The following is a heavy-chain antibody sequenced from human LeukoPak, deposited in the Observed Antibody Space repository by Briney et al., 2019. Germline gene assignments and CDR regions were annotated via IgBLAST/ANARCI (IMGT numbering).Heavy chain of an antibody. CDR1: GFTFSSDA. Sequence: GGSLRLSCAASGFTFSSDAMNWVRLAPEKGLEWVSSIGGSSGGSIQYADSVKGRFTVSRDNSKNTLYLQMNSLRAEDTAVYYCAKEGFDSWGQGTLVTVSS. J-gene: IGHJ4*02. CDR2: IGGSSGGSI. CDR3: AKEGFDS. V-gene: IGHV3-23*01.